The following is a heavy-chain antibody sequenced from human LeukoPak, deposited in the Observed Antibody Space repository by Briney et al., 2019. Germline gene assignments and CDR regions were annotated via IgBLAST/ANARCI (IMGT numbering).Heavy chain of an antibody. CDR2: INPNSGGT. D-gene: IGHD3-22*01. J-gene: IGHJ4*02. CDR3: ARERHSSYDSSGYYGY. Sequence: ASVKVSCKASGYTFTGYYMHWVRQAPGQGLEWMGWINPNSGGTNYAQKFQGRVTMTRDTSISTAYMELSRLRSDDTAVYYCARERHSSYDSSGYYGYWGEGTLVSVSS. V-gene: IGHV1-2*02. CDR1: GYTFTGYY.